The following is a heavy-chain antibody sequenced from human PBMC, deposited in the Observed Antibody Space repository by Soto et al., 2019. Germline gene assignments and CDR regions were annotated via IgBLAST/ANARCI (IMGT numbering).Heavy chain of an antibody. CDR3: ARTIHYSSGWYWFDP. J-gene: IGHJ5*02. V-gene: IGHV5-51*01. CDR1: GYSFTNYW. Sequence: GESLKISCKGSGYSFTNYWIGWVRQMPGKGLEWMGIIYPGDSDTRYSPSFQGQVTISADKSISTAYLQWSSLKASDTAMYYCARTIHYSSGWYWFDPWGQGTLVTVSS. D-gene: IGHD6-19*01. CDR2: IYPGDSDT.